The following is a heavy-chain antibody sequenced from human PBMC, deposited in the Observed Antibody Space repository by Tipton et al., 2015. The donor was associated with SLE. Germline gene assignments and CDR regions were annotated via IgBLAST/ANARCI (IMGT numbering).Heavy chain of an antibody. CDR1: GYSISSGYY. J-gene: IGHJ4*03. CDR3: ARHDYDDNGYYMRYFDY. D-gene: IGHD3-22*01. Sequence: LRLSCAVSGYSISSGYYWGWIRQPPGKGLEWIGSIYHSGSTYYNPSLKSRVTISVDTSKNQFSLKLSSVTAADTAVYYCARHDYDDNGYYMRYFDYWGQGTLVTVSS. V-gene: IGHV4-38-2*01. CDR2: IYHSGST.